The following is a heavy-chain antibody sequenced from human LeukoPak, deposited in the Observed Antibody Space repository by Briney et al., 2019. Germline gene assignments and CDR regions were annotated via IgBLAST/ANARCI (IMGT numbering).Heavy chain of an antibody. D-gene: IGHD2-15*01. V-gene: IGHV1-24*01. Sequence: GASVKDSCKVSGYTLTELSMHWVRQAPGKGLEWMGGFDPEDGETIYAQKFQGRVTMTEDTSTDTAYMELSSMRSEDTALYYCATDLHGGWYSNAFDIWGQGTVVTVSS. CDR1: GYTLTELS. J-gene: IGHJ3*02. CDR3: ATDLHGGWYSNAFDI. CDR2: FDPEDGET.